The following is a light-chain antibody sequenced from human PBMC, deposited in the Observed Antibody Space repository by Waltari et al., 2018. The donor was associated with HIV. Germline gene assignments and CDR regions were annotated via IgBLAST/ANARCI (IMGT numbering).Light chain of an antibody. V-gene: IGLV2-14*01. CDR2: EVT. CDR3: SSYTSTSTQV. Sequence: QSALTQPAPVSGSPGQSIPIPCSGTRSDVGVYNYVSWYQQHPGKAPKLMIYEVTNRPSGVSNRFSGSKSGNTASLTISGLQPEDEADYYCSSYTSTSTQVFGTGTTVTVL. CDR1: RSDVGVYNY. J-gene: IGLJ1*01.